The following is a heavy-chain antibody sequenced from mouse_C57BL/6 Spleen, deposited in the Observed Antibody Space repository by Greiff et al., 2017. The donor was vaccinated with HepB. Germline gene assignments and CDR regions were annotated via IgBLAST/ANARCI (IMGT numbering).Heavy chain of an antibody. CDR1: GYAFSSSW. D-gene: IGHD2-5*01. CDR3: ASYYSKGRWGVWV. J-gene: IGHJ1*03. CDR2: IYPGDGDT. Sequence: QVQLQQSGPELVKPGASVKISCKASGYAFSSSWMNWVKQRPGKGLEWIGRIYPGDGDTNYNGKFKGKATLTADPPPSTAYMQLSSLTSEDSAVYFCASYYSKGRWGVWVWGRGAAGTVSS. V-gene: IGHV1-82*01.